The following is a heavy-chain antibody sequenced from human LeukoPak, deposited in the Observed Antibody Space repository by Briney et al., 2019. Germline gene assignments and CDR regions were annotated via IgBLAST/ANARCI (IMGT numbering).Heavy chain of an antibody. Sequence: GDSVEVSCKASGYTFTGYYIHWVRQAPGQGLEWMGWINLNSGGTNYAQKFQGRVTMTRDTSISTAYMELSRLRSDDTAVYYCARVLERHFDYWGQGTLVTVSS. D-gene: IGHD1-1*01. CDR3: ARVLERHFDY. V-gene: IGHV1-2*02. CDR2: INLNSGGT. CDR1: GYTFTGYY. J-gene: IGHJ4*02.